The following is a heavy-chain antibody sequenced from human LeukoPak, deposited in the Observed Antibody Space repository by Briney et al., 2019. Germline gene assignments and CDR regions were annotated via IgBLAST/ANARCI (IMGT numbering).Heavy chain of an antibody. V-gene: IGHV4-59*08. D-gene: IGHD1-26*01. Sequence: SETLSLTCTVFGGSISSYYWSWIRQPPGKGLEWIGDIYYSGSTNYNPSLKSRVTISVDTSKNQFSLRLSSVTAADTAVYYSARLASGSYGPLTPFDYWGQGTLVTVSS. CDR2: IYYSGST. CDR1: GGSISSYY. J-gene: IGHJ4*02. CDR3: ARLASGSYGPLTPFDY.